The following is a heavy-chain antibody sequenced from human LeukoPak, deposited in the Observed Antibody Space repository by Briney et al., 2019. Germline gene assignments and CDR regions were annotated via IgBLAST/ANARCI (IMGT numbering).Heavy chain of an antibody. CDR1: GFPFSMFY. Sequence: GASLRLSCAVSGFPFSMFYMSWIRLPPGSGLEWISYIGLSGYPLDYGDSVRGRFTISSDNAKNSLCLEMNSPRADDSAVYYCAKKDFSSGSFYYWGQGTLVTVSS. D-gene: IGHD3-22*01. CDR2: IGLSGYPL. CDR3: AKKDFSSGSFYY. J-gene: IGHJ4*02. V-gene: IGHV3-11*04.